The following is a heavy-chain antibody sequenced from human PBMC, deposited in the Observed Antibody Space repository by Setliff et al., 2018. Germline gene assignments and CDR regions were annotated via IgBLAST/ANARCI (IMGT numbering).Heavy chain of an antibody. V-gene: IGHV3-23*01. CDR3: AKDRGYYDSSGSSGWFDY. J-gene: IGHJ4*02. D-gene: IGHD3-22*01. CDR2: ISGSGGST. CDR1: GFTFSSYA. Sequence: HPGGSLRLSCAASGFTFSSYAMSWVRQAPGKGLEWVSAISGSGGSTYYADSVKGRFTISRDNSKNTLYLQMNSLRAEDTAVYYCAKDRGYYDSSGSSGWFDYWGQGTLVTVSS.